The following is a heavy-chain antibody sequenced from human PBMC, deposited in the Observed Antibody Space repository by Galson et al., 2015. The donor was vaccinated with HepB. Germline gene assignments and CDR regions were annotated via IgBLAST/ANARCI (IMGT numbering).Heavy chain of an antibody. Sequence: ETLSLTCTVSGGSISSYYWSWIRQPPGKGLEWIGYIYYSGSTNYNPSLKSRVTISVDTSKNQFSLKLSSVTAADTAVYYCARLSYGDYGVIDYWGQGTLVTVSS. CDR2: IYYSGST. CDR3: ARLSYGDYGVIDY. CDR1: GGSISSYY. V-gene: IGHV4-59*08. D-gene: IGHD4-17*01. J-gene: IGHJ4*02.